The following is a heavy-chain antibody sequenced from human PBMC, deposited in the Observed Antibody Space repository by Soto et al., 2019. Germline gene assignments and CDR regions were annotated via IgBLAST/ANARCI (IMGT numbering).Heavy chain of an antibody. Sequence: ASVKVSCKASGYTFTTYGISWVRQAPGQGLEWLGWINTHNGNTNYAQNLQGRFTISRDDSKSIAYLQMNSLKTEDTAVYFCTRERGSSSFYFYYAMDVWGQGTTVTVSS. D-gene: IGHD6-6*01. CDR2: INTHNGNT. CDR1: GYTFTTYG. J-gene: IGHJ6*02. CDR3: TRERGSSSFYFYYAMDV. V-gene: IGHV1-18*01.